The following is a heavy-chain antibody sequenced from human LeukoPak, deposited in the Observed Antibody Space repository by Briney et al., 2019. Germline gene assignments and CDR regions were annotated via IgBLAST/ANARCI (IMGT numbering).Heavy chain of an antibody. D-gene: IGHD6-13*01. Sequence: GRSLRLSCAASGFTFSNYGMHWVRQAPGKGLEWVAVISYDGSNKYYADSVKGRFTISRDNSKNTLYLQMNSLRAEDTAVYYCARVLGSSWYYYGMDVWGQGTTVTVSS. J-gene: IGHJ6*02. CDR1: GFTFSNYG. CDR2: ISYDGSNK. V-gene: IGHV3-30*19. CDR3: ARVLGSSWYYYGMDV.